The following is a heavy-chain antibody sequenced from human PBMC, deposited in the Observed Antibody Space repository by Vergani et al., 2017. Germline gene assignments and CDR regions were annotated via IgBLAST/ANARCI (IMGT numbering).Heavy chain of an antibody. CDR2: IYYSGST. D-gene: IGHD6-19*01. J-gene: IGHJ6*02. CDR3: ARDSSVQVDYYYYYGIDV. Sequence: QVQLQESGPGLVKPSETLSLTCTVSGGSISSYYWSWIRQPPGKGLEWIGYIYYSGSTNYNPSLKSRVTISVDTSKNQFYLKLSSVTAADTAVYYCARDSSVQVDYYYYYGIDVWGQGTTVTVSS. V-gene: IGHV4-59*01. CDR1: GGSISSYY.